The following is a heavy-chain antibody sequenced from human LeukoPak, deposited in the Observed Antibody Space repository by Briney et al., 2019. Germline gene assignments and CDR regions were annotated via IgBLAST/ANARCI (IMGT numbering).Heavy chain of an antibody. V-gene: IGHV3-11*01. J-gene: IGHJ5*02. Sequence: GGSLRLSCAASGFTFSDYYMSWIRQAPGKGLEWVSYISSSGSTIYYADSVKGRFTISRDNAKNSLYLQMNSLRAEDTAVYYCARDLAAMITFGGVIGWFDPWGQGTLVTVSS. CDR1: GFTFSDYY. CDR3: ARDLAAMITFGGVIGWFDP. D-gene: IGHD3-16*02. CDR2: ISSSGSTI.